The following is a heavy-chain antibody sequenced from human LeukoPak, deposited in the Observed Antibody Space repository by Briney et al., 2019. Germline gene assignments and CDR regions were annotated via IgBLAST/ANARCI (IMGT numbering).Heavy chain of an antibody. J-gene: IGHJ4*02. Sequence: SETLSLTCTVSGASISGSGYYWGWIRQPPGKGLEWIGNIYDSGSTYYNASLQSRVTISIDTTKNQFSLRLSSVTAADTAMYYCAKSGGYGLIDYWGQGTLVTVSS. CDR2: IYDSGST. V-gene: IGHV4-39*01. CDR3: AKSGGYGLIDY. D-gene: IGHD1-26*01. CDR1: GASISGSGYY.